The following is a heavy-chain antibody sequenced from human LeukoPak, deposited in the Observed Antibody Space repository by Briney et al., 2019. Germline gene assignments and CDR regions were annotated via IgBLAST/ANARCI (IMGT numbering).Heavy chain of an antibody. CDR3: AREWIAVAGTSYNWFDP. Sequence: PSETLSLTCTVSGGSISSYYWSWIRQPAGKGLEWIGRIYTSGSTNYNPSLKSRVTMSVDTSKNQFSLKLGSVTAADTAVYYCAREWIAVAGTSYNWFDPWGQGTLVTVSS. CDR1: GGSISSYY. J-gene: IGHJ5*02. V-gene: IGHV4-4*07. D-gene: IGHD6-19*01. CDR2: IYTSGST.